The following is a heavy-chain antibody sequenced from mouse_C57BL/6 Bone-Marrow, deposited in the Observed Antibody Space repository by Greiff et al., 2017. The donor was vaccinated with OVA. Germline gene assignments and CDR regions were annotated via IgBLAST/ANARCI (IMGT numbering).Heavy chain of an antibody. CDR2: IDPSDSYT. V-gene: IGHV1-59*01. CDR1: GYTFTSYW. CDR3: VRSNYAY. Sequence: QVQPQQPGAELVRPGTSVKLSCKASGYTFTSYWMHWVKQRPGQGLEWIGVIDPSDSYTNYNQKFKGKATLTVDTSSSTAYMQLSSLTSEDSAVYYCVRSNYAYWGQGTLVTVSA. J-gene: IGHJ3*01. D-gene: IGHD2-5*01.